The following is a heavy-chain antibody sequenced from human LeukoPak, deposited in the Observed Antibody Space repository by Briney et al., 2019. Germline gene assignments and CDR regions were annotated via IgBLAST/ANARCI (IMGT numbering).Heavy chain of an antibody. Sequence: GGSLRLSCSASGFTFSTSWMHWVRQVPGKGLVWVSRINSDGRSTDYADSVKGRFTISRDNTKNTLYLQMNSLRVEDTAVYYCAHTVWSGNYFDYWGQGTLVTVSS. V-gene: IGHV3-74*01. J-gene: IGHJ4*02. CDR2: INSDGRST. D-gene: IGHD3-3*01. CDR1: GFTFSTSW. CDR3: AHTVWSGNYFDY.